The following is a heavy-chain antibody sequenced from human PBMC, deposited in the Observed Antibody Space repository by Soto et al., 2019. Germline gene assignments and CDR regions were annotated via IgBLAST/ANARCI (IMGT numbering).Heavy chain of an antibody. CDR2: IYATGTT. CDR1: GASISGFY. CDR3: VRDGTKNLWDWFDP. D-gene: IGHD1-1*01. V-gene: IGHV4-4*07. Sequence: SSETLSLTCTVSGASISGFYWSWIRKSAGKGLEWIGRIYATGTTDYNPSLKSRVMMSVDTSKKHFSLKLRSGTAADKGVYYCVRDGTKNLWDWFDPWGQGISVTVSS. J-gene: IGHJ5*02.